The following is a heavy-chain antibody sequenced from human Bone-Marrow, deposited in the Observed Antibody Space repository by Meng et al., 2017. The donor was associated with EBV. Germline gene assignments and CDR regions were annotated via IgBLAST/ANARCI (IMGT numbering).Heavy chain of an antibody. CDR2: IKHSGST. CDR3: ARATGGSTGYFR. J-gene: IGHJ4*02. Sequence: QVQLQQWGAGLLKPSETLSLTCVVNGGSLSGFSWSWIRQAPGKGLEWIGEIKHSGSTNYNPSLMNRVTISVDPSKNQFSLRLSSVTAADTAVYYCARATGGSTGYFRWGQGTLVTVSS. CDR1: GGSLSGFS. V-gene: IGHV4-34*01. D-gene: IGHD3-9*01.